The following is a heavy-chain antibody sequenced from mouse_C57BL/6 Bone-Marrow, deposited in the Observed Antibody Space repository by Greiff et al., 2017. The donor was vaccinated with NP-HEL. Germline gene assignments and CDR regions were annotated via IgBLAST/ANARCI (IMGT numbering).Heavy chain of an antibody. J-gene: IGHJ2*01. CDR2: IDPETGGT. Sequence: QVQLQQSGAELVRPGASVRLSCKASGYTFTDYEMHWVKQTPVHGLEWIGAIDPETGGTAYNQKFKGKAILTADKSSSTATMELRSLTSVDSAVYYCSIYYDYADGRLLDYWGQGTTLTVSS. CDR1: GYTFTDYE. CDR3: SIYYDYADGRLLDY. V-gene: IGHV1-15*01. D-gene: IGHD2-4*01.